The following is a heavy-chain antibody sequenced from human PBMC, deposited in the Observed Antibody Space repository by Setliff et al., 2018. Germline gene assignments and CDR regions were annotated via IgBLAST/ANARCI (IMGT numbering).Heavy chain of an antibody. CDR1: GSSMTGRYI. CDR3: ARMSGFQYIDV. V-gene: IGHV4-38-2*01. Sequence: SETLSLTCVVSGSSMTGRYIWGWIRQPPGKGLEWIGSINYHGSIFHDGTTHSTSYNPSLKSRVTISIDTSKSQFSLKLSSVTAADMALYYCARMSGFQYIDVWDKGTTVT. CDR2: INYHGSIFHDGTTHST. J-gene: IGHJ6*03. D-gene: IGHD3-3*01.